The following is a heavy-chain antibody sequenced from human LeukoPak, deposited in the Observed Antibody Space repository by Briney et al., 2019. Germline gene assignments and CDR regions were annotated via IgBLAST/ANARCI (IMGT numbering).Heavy chain of an antibody. CDR2: INPNSGGT. J-gene: IGHJ4*02. Sequence: ASEKVSCKASGYTFTGYYMHWVRQAPGQGLEWMGWINPNSGGTNYAQKFQGRVTMTRDTSINTAYMELSRLRSDDTAVYYCARDGGLRGVITYWGQGTLVTVSS. CDR3: ARDGGLRGVITY. CDR1: GYTFTGYY. V-gene: IGHV1-2*02. D-gene: IGHD3-10*01.